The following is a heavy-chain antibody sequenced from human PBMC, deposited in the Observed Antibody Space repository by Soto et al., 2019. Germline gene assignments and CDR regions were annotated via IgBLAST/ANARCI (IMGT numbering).Heavy chain of an antibody. Sequence: LVASGGGLVSPGGSLRLSCVASGFRFSDHSMTWVRQSPGKGLQWIAYISSSSDNIYYAESVRGRFTVSRDNAKNALFLEMNSLRDDDTATYYCARLPKGSLVTAWGQGTRVTVSS. D-gene: IGHD2-21*02. CDR2: ISSSSDNI. CDR1: GFRFSDHS. CDR3: ARLPKGSLVTA. J-gene: IGHJ4*02. V-gene: IGHV3-48*02.